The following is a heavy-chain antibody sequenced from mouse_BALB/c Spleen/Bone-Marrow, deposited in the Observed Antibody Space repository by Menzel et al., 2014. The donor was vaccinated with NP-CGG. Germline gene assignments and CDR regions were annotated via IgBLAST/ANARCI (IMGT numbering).Heavy chain of an antibody. Sequence: DVKFQESGGGLVQPGGSLKLSCAASGFDFSGFWMSWVRQAPGRGLEWIGEINPDSNTINYSPSLKDKFIISRDNAKNTLYLQMSKVRSEDAALYYCARLGYYGSFAYWGQGTLVTVSA. J-gene: IGHJ3*01. V-gene: IGHV4-1*02. CDR1: GFDFSGFW. D-gene: IGHD1-2*01. CDR3: ARLGYYGSFAY. CDR2: INPDSNTI.